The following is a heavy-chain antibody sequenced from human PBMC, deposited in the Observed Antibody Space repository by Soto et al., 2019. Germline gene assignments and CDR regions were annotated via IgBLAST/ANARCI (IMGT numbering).Heavy chain of an antibody. CDR2: INPNSGGT. Sequence: ASVKVSCKASGYTFTGYYMHWVGQAPGQGLEWMGRINPNSGGTNYAQKFQGRVTMTRDTSISTAYMELSRLRSDDTAVYYCAAVGGIVSTTEGLFDYWGQGTLVTVSS. CDR1: GYTFTGYY. J-gene: IGHJ4*02. V-gene: IGHV1-2*06. CDR3: AAVGGIVSTTEGLFDY. D-gene: IGHD5-12*01.